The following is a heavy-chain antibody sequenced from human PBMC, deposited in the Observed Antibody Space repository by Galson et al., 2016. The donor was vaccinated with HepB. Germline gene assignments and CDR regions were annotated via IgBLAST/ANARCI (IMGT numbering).Heavy chain of an antibody. CDR1: GFTFDSYA. Sequence: SLRLSCAASGFTFDSYAMNWVRQAPGKGLEWVSAVLASGLSTYYPASVRGRFTISRDNSKNTLSLQMDSLRAEDTAVYYCAKGSSGYYYVSDHWGQGTLVTVSS. J-gene: IGHJ4*02. V-gene: IGHV3-23*01. D-gene: IGHD3-22*01. CDR3: AKGSSGYYYVSDH. CDR2: VLASGLST.